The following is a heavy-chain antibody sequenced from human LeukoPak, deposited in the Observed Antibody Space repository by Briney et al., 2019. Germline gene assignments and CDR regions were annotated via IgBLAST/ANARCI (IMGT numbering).Heavy chain of an antibody. V-gene: IGHV3-23*01. D-gene: IGHD6-19*01. CDR3: AKGRSVAVAGTNAFDI. J-gene: IGHJ3*02. CDR2: ISGSGGST. CDR1: GFNFSSYA. Sequence: GGSLRLSCAASGFNFSSYAMSWVRQAPGKGLEWVSAISGSGGSTYYADSVKGRFTISRDNSKNTLYLQMNSLRAEDTAVYYCAKGRSVAVAGTNAFDIWGQGTMVTVSS.